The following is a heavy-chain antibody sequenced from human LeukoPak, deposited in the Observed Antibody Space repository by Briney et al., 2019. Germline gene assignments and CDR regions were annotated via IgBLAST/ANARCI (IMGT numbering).Heavy chain of an antibody. CDR1: GFTFSDHY. V-gene: IGHV3-11*04. Sequence: GSLRLSCAASGFTFSDHYMSWIRQAPGKGLEWIAYISYGGTAAYYADSVRGRFTVSRDNARTSLYLQMHSLRVEDTGVYYCARGDPHADLWGQGTLVTVSS. CDR3: ARGDPHADL. CDR2: ISYGGTAA. J-gene: IGHJ5*02. D-gene: IGHD5-24*01.